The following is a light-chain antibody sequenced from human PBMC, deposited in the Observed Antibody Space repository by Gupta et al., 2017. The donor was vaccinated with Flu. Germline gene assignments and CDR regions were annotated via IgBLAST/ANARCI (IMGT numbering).Light chain of an antibody. J-gene: IGLJ3*02. V-gene: IGLV1-44*01. CDR1: SSNIRSNT. Sequence: QSVLTQPPSASGTPGQRVTISCSGSSSNIRSNTVNWYQQLPGAAPKVLIFSNYQRPSGVPDRFSGSKSGTSASLAISGLQSEDEADYYCAAWDDSLNGWVFGGGTKLTVL. CDR3: AAWDDSLNGWV. CDR2: SNY.